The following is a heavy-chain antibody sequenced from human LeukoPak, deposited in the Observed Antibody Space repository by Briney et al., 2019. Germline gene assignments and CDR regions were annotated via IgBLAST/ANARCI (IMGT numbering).Heavy chain of an antibody. J-gene: IGHJ4*02. CDR2: IHLDGTTT. CDR1: GFTFSSYW. CDR3: ARGGSPSDY. Sequence: GGSLRLSCVASGFTFSSYWMHWVRQAPGKGLVWVSRIHLDGTTTTYADSVRGRFTISRDNAKNTLYLQMNSLTAEDTAVYYCARGGSPSDYWGQGTLVTVSS. V-gene: IGHV3-74*01. D-gene: IGHD3-16*01.